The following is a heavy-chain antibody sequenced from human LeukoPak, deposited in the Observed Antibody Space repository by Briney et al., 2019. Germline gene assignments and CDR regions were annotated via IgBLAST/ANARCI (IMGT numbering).Heavy chain of an antibody. Sequence: GESLKISCKGSGYTFTNYWIGWVRQMPGKGLEWMGIIYPGDSDTRYSPSFQGQVTISADKSVSTAFLQWSSLKASDTAMYYCAKLGGVQWLAQYSFDWWGQGTLVTVSS. CDR1: GYTFTNYW. J-gene: IGHJ4*02. D-gene: IGHD6-19*01. CDR3: AKLGGVQWLAQYSFDW. CDR2: IYPGDSDT. V-gene: IGHV5-51*01.